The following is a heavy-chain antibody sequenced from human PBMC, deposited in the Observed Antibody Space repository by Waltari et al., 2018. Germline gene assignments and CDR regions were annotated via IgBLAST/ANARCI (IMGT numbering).Heavy chain of an antibody. Sequence: QVQLQQWGAGLLKPSETLSLTCAVYGGSFSGYTWSWIRQSPGRGLEWIGEVSHTGSNYNPSLKSRVTISLDTSNHHFSLKLSSVTAADTAIYYCAKPDVNYGHFVYWGQGTLVTVSS. CDR3: AKPDVNYGHFVY. V-gene: IGHV4-34*02. CDR2: VSHTGS. D-gene: IGHD4-17*01. CDR1: GGSFSGYT. J-gene: IGHJ4*02.